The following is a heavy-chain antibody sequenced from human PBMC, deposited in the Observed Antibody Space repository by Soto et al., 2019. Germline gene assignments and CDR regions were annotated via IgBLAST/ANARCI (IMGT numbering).Heavy chain of an antibody. D-gene: IGHD3-16*01. J-gene: IGHJ4*02. CDR2: ISYDGSNK. V-gene: IGHV3-30-3*01. Sequence: QVQLVESGGGVVQPGRSLRLSCAASGFTFSSYAMHWVRQAPGKGLEWVAVISYDGSNKYYADSVKGRFTITRDNSKNTRYLQRNSRRARDTAVYYCARAYEGDYFDYWGQGTLVTVSS. CDR3: ARAYEGDYFDY. CDR1: GFTFSSYA.